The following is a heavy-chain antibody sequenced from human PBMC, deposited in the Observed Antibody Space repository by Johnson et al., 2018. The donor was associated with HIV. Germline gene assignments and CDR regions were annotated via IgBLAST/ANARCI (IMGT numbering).Heavy chain of an antibody. CDR3: AREGSGSWGRKRGPVKADAFDI. D-gene: IGHD1-26*01. V-gene: IGHV3-20*04. CDR1: GFNVSDNY. Sequence: VQLVESGGALVQPGGSLRLSCAGSGFNVSDNYMSWVRQAPGKGLEWVSGINWSGGGTTYADSVQGRFTVSSDHAKNSLYLQMNSLRAEDTALYYCAREGSGSWGRKRGPVKADAFDIWGQGTMVTVSS. J-gene: IGHJ3*02. CDR2: INWSGGGT.